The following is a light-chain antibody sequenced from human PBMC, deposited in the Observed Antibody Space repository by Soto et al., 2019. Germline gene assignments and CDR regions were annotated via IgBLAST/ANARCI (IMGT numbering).Light chain of an antibody. Sequence: EIVMTQSPANLSVSPGERATLSCRASQSVSSNLAWYQQKPGQGPRLLIYGASTRATSIPARFSGSGSGTEFTLTINSLQSEDFAAYYCQQYNKWSPYTFGRGTKLEIK. CDR3: QQYNKWSPYT. CDR2: GAS. J-gene: IGKJ2*01. V-gene: IGKV3-15*01. CDR1: QSVSSN.